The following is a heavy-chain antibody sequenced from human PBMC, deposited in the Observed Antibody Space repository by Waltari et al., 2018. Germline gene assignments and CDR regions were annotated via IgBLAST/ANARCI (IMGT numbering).Heavy chain of an antibody. CDR2: ISYSGST. V-gene: IGHV4-39*01. J-gene: IGHJ5*02. CDR3: ARLSYHIVTGYGWFDP. Sequence: QLQLQESGPGLVKPSETLSLTCTVSGGSIRSESYYWGWTRQPPGKGLEWIGIISYSGSTYYNPSLKSRVTISVDTSKNQFSLKLSSVTAADTAVYYCARLSYHIVTGYGWFDPWGLGTLVTVSS. D-gene: IGHD3-9*01. CDR1: GGSIRSESYY.